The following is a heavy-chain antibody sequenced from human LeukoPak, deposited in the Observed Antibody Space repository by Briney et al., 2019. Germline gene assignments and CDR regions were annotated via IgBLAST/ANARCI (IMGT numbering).Heavy chain of an antibody. J-gene: IGHJ5*02. CDR1: CGSITSSSYY. D-gene: IGHD5-12*01. CDR2: VYYSGRT. CDR3: AMTPYNGYERCFDL. V-gene: IGHV4-39*01. Sequence: SQTHSPTHTLSCGSITSSSYYSGWIRQPPWKGLQWIGSVYYSGRTNFNPSLRSRVTISVDTPKNQFPLKLRSMTAADTAVYYCAMTPYNGYERCFDLWGQGTLVTVSS.